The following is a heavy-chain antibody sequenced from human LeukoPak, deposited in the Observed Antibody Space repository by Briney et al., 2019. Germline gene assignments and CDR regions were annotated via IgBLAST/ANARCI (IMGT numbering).Heavy chain of an antibody. CDR1: GFTFSSYG. CDR3: ARVRVGGYYFDY. Sequence: GGSLRLSCAASGFTFSSYGMHWVRQAPGKGLEWVAVISYDGSNKYYADSVKGRFTISRDNAKNSLYLQMNSLRGEDTAVYYCARVRVGGYYFDYWGQGTLVTVSS. J-gene: IGHJ4*02. D-gene: IGHD3-10*01. V-gene: IGHV3-30*03. CDR2: ISYDGSNK.